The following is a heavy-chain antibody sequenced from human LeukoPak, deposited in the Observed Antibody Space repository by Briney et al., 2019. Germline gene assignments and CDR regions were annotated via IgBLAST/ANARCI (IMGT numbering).Heavy chain of an antibody. CDR1: GFTFSSDS. V-gene: IGHV3-48*01. Sequence: GGSLRLTCAASGFTFSSDSMNWVHQGPGKGLEWVSFISGSSGVIYYADSVKGRFTISRDNAKNSLYLQMNSLRAEDTAVYYCARGSVDLRSSWYWLYWGQGSLVTVSS. CDR2: ISGSSGVI. J-gene: IGHJ4*02. D-gene: IGHD6-13*01. CDR3: ARGSVDLRSSWYWLY.